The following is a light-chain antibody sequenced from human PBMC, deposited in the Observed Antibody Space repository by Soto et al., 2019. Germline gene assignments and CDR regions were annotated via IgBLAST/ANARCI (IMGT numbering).Light chain of an antibody. CDR2: EVT. J-gene: IGLJ2*01. CDR1: SSDAGNYEL. Sequence: QSALTQPASVSGSPGQSITISCIGTSSDAGNYELVSWYQQLPGKAPKLIIYEVTKRPSGVPNRFSGSKSGNTASLTISGLLAEDEADYHCCSFAGGSTYVVFGGGTKLTVL. CDR3: CSFAGGSTYVV. V-gene: IGLV2-23*02.